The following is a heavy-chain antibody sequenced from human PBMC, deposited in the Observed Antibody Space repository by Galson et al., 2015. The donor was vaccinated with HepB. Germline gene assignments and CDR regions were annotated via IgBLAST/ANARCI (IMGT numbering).Heavy chain of an antibody. Sequence: SLRLSCAASGFNFSDYYMSWIRQAPGKGLEWVSYIRGSSRHTNYADSVKGRFTISRDNAKSSLYLQMNSLRAEDTAVYYCARVKMDYFGSGSYPRSFYYNYGMDVWGLGTTVTVSS. J-gene: IGHJ6*02. CDR3: ARVKMDYFGSGSYPRSFYYNYGMDV. CDR1: GFNFSDYY. V-gene: IGHV3-11*05. D-gene: IGHD3-10*01. CDR2: IRGSSRHT.